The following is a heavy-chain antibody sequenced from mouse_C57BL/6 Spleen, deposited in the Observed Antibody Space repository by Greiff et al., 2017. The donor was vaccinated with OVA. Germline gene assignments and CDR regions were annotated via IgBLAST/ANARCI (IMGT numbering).Heavy chain of an antibody. V-gene: IGHV6-3*01. CDR1: GFTFSNYW. Sequence: EVMLVESGGGLVQPGGSMKLSCVASGFTFSNYWMNWVRQSPEKGLEWVAQIRLKSDNYATHYAESVKGRFTISRDDSKSSVYLQMNNLRAEDTGIYYCTWGYDYDEYFDYWGQGTTLTVSS. J-gene: IGHJ2*01. CDR3: TWGYDYDEYFDY. D-gene: IGHD2-4*01. CDR2: IRLKSDNYAT.